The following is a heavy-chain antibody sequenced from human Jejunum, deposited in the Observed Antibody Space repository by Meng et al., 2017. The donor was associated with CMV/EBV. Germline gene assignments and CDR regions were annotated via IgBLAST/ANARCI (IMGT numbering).Heavy chain of an antibody. CDR3: ARHTDDGNAWLDVFDQ. CDR2: ISYTGRT. V-gene: IGHV4-39*01. Sequence: GSISTTNSYWAWIRQPPGKGLEWIGTISYTGRTSYNPSLESRVTISVDTSKNQFSVKLSFVAASDTALYYCARHTDDGNAWLDVFDQWGQGTLVTVSS. CDR1: GSISTTNSY. D-gene: IGHD3-22*01. J-gene: IGHJ4*02.